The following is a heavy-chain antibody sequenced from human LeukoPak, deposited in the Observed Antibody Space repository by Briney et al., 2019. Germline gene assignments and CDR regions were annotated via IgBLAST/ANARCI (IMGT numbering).Heavy chain of an antibody. J-gene: IGHJ4*02. Sequence: SQTLSLTCTVSGGSISSGGYYWSWIRQHPGKGLEWIGYIYYSGSTYYNPSLKSRVTISVDTSKNQFSLKLTSVTAADTAVYYCVRRGYCSGTSCYIFDYWGQGTLVTVSS. CDR3: VRRGYCSGTSCYIFDY. CDR2: IYYSGST. V-gene: IGHV4-31*03. CDR1: GGSISSGGYY. D-gene: IGHD2-2*02.